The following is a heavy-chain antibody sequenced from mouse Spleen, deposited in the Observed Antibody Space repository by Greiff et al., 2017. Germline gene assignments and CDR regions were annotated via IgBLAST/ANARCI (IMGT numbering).Heavy chain of an antibody. Sequence: EVKLQESGGGLVKPGGSLKLSCAASGFTFSSYAMSWVRQTPEKRLEWVATISSGGSYTYYPDSVKGRFTISRDNAKNTLYLQMSSLRSEDTAMYYCARQNYDYYFDYWGQGTTLTVSS. CDR3: ARQNYDYYFDY. D-gene: IGHD2-4*01. V-gene: IGHV5-9-3*01. J-gene: IGHJ2*01. CDR2: ISSGGSYT. CDR1: GFTFSSYA.